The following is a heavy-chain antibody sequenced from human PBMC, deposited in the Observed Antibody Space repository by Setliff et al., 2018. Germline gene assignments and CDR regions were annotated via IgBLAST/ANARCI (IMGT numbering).Heavy chain of an antibody. J-gene: IGHJ4*02. Sequence: SETLSLTCTFYGGPFSDYYWGWVRQTPGKGLEWIAEINPSGTTNYIPSLKSRLTISVDTSKRQFSLKLNSVTAADTAVYYCRFWSYVYKNDYWAQGTLVAVSS. CDR2: INPSGTT. D-gene: IGHD3-16*01. CDR3: RFWSYVYKNDY. CDR1: GGPFSDYY. V-gene: IGHV4-34*01.